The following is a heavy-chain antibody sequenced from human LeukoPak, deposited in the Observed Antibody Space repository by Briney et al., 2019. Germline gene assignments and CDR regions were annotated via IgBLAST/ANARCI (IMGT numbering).Heavy chain of an antibody. V-gene: IGHV3-66*01. Sequence: GGSLRLSCAASGFTVRTNYMSWVRQAPGKGLEWVSIIFSDGSTYYADSVKGRFTISRDNSKNTLYLQMNSLRTEDTAVYYCTRDAPGSHFDYWGQGTLVTVSS. J-gene: IGHJ4*02. CDR3: TRDAPGSHFDY. D-gene: IGHD1-26*01. CDR1: GFTVRTNY. CDR2: IFSDGST.